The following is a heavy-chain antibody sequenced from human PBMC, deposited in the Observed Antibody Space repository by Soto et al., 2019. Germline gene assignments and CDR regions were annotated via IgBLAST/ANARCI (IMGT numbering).Heavy chain of an antibody. Sequence: QITLKESGPPLVRPAQTLTLTCAFSGFSLTTTSMGVAWIRQPQGKALEWLALIYWDDDQRYSPSLKDRLTISKDTSRSRVVLTISNMPPEDTGTYFCAHAGDYDLLSFDHWGPGTLVTVSS. CDR3: AHAGDYDLLSFDH. CDR1: GFSLTTTSMG. J-gene: IGHJ4*02. D-gene: IGHD4-17*01. CDR2: IYWDDDQ. V-gene: IGHV2-5*02.